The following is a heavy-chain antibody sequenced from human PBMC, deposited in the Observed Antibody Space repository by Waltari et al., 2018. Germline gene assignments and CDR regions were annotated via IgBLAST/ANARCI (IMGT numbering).Heavy chain of an antibody. J-gene: IGHJ4*02. CDR2: IRSKAYGGKT. V-gene: IGHV3-49*04. D-gene: IGHD1-1*01. CDR3: TRAWNHFDY. Sequence: EVQLVESGGGLVQPGRSLRLSCTASGFTFGGYAMSWVRQDPGKGLEGGGLIRSKAYGGKTEYAASVKGKFTISRDDSKSIAYLQMNSLKTEDTAVYYCTRAWNHFDYWGQGTLVTVSS. CDR1: GFTFGGYA.